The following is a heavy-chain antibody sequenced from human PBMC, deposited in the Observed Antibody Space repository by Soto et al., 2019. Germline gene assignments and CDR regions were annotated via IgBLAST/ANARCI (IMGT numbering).Heavy chain of an antibody. Sequence: SLTCTVSGGSISGYYWSWIRQSPGKGLEWIGNIGYIYNIASTNYNPSLKSRVAMSVDTSKNQFSLKLSSVTAADTAMYYCARYCGGDCYTYYYNGLDVWGQGTTVTVSS. D-gene: IGHD2-21*02. V-gene: IGHV4-59*01. J-gene: IGHJ6*02. CDR3: ARYCGGDCYTYYYNGLDV. CDR2: IYNIAST. CDR1: GGSISGYY.